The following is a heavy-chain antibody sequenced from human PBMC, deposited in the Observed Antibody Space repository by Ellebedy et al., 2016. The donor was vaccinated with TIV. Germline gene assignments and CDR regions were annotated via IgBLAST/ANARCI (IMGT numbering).Heavy chain of an antibody. CDR3: ARDVWGGGWA. Sequence: GESLKISCAASGFTFSRNWISWFRLAPGQGLEWVANIKQDGSEKYYVDSVKGRFTISRDNAKNAVSLQLSSLGAEDTAVYYCARDVWGGGWAWGQGTPVTVSS. J-gene: IGHJ5*02. CDR1: GFTFSRNW. V-gene: IGHV3-7*01. D-gene: IGHD6-19*01. CDR2: IKQDGSEK.